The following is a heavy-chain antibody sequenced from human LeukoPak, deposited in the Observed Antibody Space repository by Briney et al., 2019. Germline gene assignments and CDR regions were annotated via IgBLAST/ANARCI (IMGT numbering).Heavy chain of an antibody. J-gene: IGHJ3*02. Sequence: PSETLSLTCTVSGGSISSSSYYWGWIRQPPGKGLEWIGSIYYSGSTYYNPSLMSRVTISVDTSKNQFSLKLSSVTAADTAVYYCARRDQQRGAFDIWGQGTMVTVSS. CDR3: ARRDQQRGAFDI. CDR2: IYYSGST. D-gene: IGHD6-13*01. V-gene: IGHV4-39*01. CDR1: GGSISSSSYY.